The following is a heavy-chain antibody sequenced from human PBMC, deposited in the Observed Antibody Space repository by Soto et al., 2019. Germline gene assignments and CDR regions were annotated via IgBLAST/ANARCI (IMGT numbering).Heavy chain of an antibody. V-gene: IGHV4-30-4*01. D-gene: IGHD2-2*01. CDR3: ARGSTYCISTSCYDLNLDY. CDR2: IYYSGST. CDR1: GGSISSGDYY. J-gene: IGHJ4*02. Sequence: QVQLQESGPGLVKPSQTLSLTCTVSGGSISSGDYYWSWIRQPPGKGLEWIGYIYYSGSTYYNPSLKSRVTISVDTSKNPFSLKLSSVTAADTAVYYCARGSTYCISTSCYDLNLDYWGQGTLVTVSS.